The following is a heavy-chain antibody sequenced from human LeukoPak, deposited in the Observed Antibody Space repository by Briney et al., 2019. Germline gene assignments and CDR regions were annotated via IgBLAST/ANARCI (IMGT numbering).Heavy chain of an antibody. CDR1: GYSFTSYW. Sequence: GESLKISCKGSGYSFTSYWISWVRQMPGKGLEWMGRIDPSDSYTNYSPSFQGHVTISADKSISTAYLQWSSLKASDTAMYYCARVVPAAVNWFDPRGQGTLVTVSS. D-gene: IGHD2-2*01. CDR3: ARVVPAAVNWFDP. CDR2: IDPSDSYT. J-gene: IGHJ5*02. V-gene: IGHV5-10-1*01.